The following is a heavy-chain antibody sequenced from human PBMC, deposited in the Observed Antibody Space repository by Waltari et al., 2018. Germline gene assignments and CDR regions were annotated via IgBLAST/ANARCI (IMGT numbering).Heavy chain of an antibody. Sequence: QLQLQESGPGLVKPSESLSLTCTVSGDSISSSDYYWAWIRQPPGKGLEWMASFCSGGGTYYNPSLTSRVTISVDTSKNLLSLRLTSVTAADTAVYYCARQTAGSTKDHWGQGTLVIVSS. CDR1: GDSISSSDYY. CDR2: FCSGGGT. D-gene: IGHD1-7*01. J-gene: IGHJ4*02. V-gene: IGHV4-39*01. CDR3: ARQTAGSTKDH.